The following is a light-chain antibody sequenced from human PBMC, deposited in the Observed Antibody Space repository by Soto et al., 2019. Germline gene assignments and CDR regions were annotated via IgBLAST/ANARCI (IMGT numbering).Light chain of an antibody. Sequence: QSVLTQPPSASGTPGQRVTISCSGSNSNIGSSTVKWYQQIPGTAPKLLIYSSNQRPSGVPDRFSGSKSGTSASLAITGLQSEDEADYYCAVWDDSLNGWVFGGGTQLTVL. J-gene: IGLJ3*02. CDR2: SSN. V-gene: IGLV1-44*01. CDR1: NSNIGSST. CDR3: AVWDDSLNGWV.